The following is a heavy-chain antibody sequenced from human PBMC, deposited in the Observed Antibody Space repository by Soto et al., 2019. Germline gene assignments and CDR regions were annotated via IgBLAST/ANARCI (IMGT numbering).Heavy chain of an antibody. J-gene: IGHJ4*02. V-gene: IGHV3-23*01. CDR1: GFTFSSYA. Sequence: EVQLLESGGGLVQPEGSLRLSCAASGFTFSSYAMRWVRQAPGKGLEWVSAISGSGDSTYYADSVKGRFTISRDNSKNTLYLQMNSLRGEDTAVYHCARRGSGSYYDYWGQGTLVTVSS. CDR2: ISGSGDST. CDR3: ARRGSGSYYDY. D-gene: IGHD1-26*01.